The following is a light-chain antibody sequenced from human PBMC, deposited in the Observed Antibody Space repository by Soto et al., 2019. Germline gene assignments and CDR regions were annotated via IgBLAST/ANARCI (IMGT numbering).Light chain of an antibody. V-gene: IGLV1-40*01. CDR1: SSNIGAGYD. CDR2: GNS. Sequence: QSVLTQPPSESGAPGQRVTISCTGSSSNIGAGYDVHWYQQLPGTAPKLLIHGNSNRPSGVPDRFSCSKSGTSASLASTGLQAEYAADYHCQAYENSLRYVVFGGGTKLTVL. J-gene: IGLJ2*01. CDR3: QAYENSLRYVV.